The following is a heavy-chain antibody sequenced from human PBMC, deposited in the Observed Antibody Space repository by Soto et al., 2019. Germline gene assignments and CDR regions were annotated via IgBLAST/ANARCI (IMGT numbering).Heavy chain of an antibody. Sequence: QVQLVESGGGLVKPGGSLRLSCAASGLTLSDYYMTWIRQAPGKGLEWGSDISFSSSYKNYADSVKGRFTISRDNAKNSLYLQMNSLRAEDTAVYYCARDGYGFGKGYYLDHWGQGTLVTVSS. J-gene: IGHJ4*02. V-gene: IGHV3-11*06. CDR3: ARDGYGFGKGYYLDH. CDR1: GLTLSDYY. CDR2: ISFSSSYK. D-gene: IGHD5-18*01.